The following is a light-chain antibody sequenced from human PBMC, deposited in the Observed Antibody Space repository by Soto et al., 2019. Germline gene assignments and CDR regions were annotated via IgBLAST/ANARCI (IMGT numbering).Light chain of an antibody. J-gene: IGKJ1*01. V-gene: IGKV3-15*01. CDR1: QSVSSN. CDR2: GAS. Sequence: EIVMTQSPATLSVSPGERATLSCRAGQSVSSNLAWYQQKPGQAPRLLIYGASTRATGIPARFSGSGSGTEFTFTISGLQSEDFAVYYCQQYNNWPPWTFGQGTKVDIK. CDR3: QQYNNWPPWT.